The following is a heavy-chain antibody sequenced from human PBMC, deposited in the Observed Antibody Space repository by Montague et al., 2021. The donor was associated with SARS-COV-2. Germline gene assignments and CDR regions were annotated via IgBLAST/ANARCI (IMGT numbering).Heavy chain of an antibody. J-gene: IGHJ5*02. V-gene: IGHV4-61*02. CDR2: IYTSGST. Sequence: TPSLTCTVSGGSISSGSYYWSWIRQPAGKGLEWIGRIYTSGSTNYNPSLKSRVTISVDTSKNQFSLKLSSVTAADTAVYYCAREWELLQNWFDPWGQGTLVTVSS. CDR3: AREWELLQNWFDP. CDR1: GGSISSGSYY. D-gene: IGHD1-26*01.